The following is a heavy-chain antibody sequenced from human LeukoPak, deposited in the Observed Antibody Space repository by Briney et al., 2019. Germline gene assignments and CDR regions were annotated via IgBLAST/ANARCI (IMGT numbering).Heavy chain of an antibody. D-gene: IGHD6-6*01. Sequence: ASVKVSCKASGYTFTSYYMHWVRQAPGQGLEWMGWISGHNGNTKYAQKFQGRVTMTTDTSTSTAYMELSSLRSEDTAVYYCARGPHSSSDAFDIWGQGTMVTVSS. J-gene: IGHJ3*02. CDR1: GYTFTSYY. CDR2: ISGHNGNT. V-gene: IGHV1-18*04. CDR3: ARGPHSSSDAFDI.